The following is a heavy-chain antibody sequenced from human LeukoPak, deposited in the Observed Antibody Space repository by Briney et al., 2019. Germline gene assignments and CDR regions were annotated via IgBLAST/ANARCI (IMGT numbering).Heavy chain of an antibody. Sequence: ASVKVSCKASGYTFTNYDINWVRQASGQGLEWMGWMSPYSGTTGSAQKFQGRITMTRNTSITTAYLEMSSLTFDDTAVYHCARALDTTVLLGAYWGQGTLLTVSS. CDR1: GYTFTNYD. CDR2: MSPYSGTT. V-gene: IGHV1-8*01. CDR3: ARALDTTVLLGAY. D-gene: IGHD1-1*01. J-gene: IGHJ4*02.